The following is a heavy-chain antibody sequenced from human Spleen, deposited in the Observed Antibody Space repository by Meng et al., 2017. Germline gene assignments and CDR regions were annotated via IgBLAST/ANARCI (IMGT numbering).Heavy chain of an antibody. J-gene: IGHJ4*02. CDR1: GGSISSYF. Sequence: QVQLQESGPGLVNPSETVALTCTVSGGSISSYFWTWIRQPAGKGLEWIXRIYSSGSTNYNHLLKSRVTMSLDTSKNQFSLKLSSVTAADTAMYYCARGVGSLEFWGQGSLVTVSS. CDR3: ARGVGSLEF. D-gene: IGHD5/OR15-5a*01. CDR2: IYSSGST. V-gene: IGHV4-4*07.